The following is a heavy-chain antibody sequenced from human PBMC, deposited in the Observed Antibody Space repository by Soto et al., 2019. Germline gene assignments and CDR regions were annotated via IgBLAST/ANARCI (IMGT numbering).Heavy chain of an antibody. D-gene: IGHD1-1*01. Sequence: SSETLSLTCAVSGGSISSGGYSWSWIRQPPGKGLEWIGYIYHSGSTYYNPSLKSRVTISVDRSKNQFSLKLSPVTAADTAVYYCGRGPHNVWGQGTLVTVSS. CDR1: GGSISSGGYS. CDR3: GRGPHNV. CDR2: IYHSGST. J-gene: IGHJ4*02. V-gene: IGHV4-30-2*01.